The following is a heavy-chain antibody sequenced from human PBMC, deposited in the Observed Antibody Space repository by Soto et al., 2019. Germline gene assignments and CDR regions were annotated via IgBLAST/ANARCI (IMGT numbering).Heavy chain of an antibody. D-gene: IGHD2-21*02. V-gene: IGHV4-39*01. Sequence: SETLSLTCSVSGGSISSGSYYWGWIRQTPGRGLEWIASMYHGGTTYSNPSLRSRVSMSIDTSKDQFSLKLKSVTAADTALYFCARQRTSVVTQAYFDVWGPGSLVTVSS. CDR3: ARQRTSVVTQAYFDV. J-gene: IGHJ4*02. CDR1: GGSISSGSYY. CDR2: MYHGGTT.